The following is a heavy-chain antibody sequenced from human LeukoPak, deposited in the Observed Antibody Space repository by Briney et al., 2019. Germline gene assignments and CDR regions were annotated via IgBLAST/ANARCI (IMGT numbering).Heavy chain of an antibody. Sequence: GGSLRLSCATSGFTFSTYSMNWVRQAPGKGVEWVSYISTSGGPIYYADSVKGRFTISRDIAKNSLYLQMNSLRAEDTAVYYCARNTNWAFDYWGQGTLVTVSS. CDR2: ISTSGGPI. J-gene: IGHJ4*02. V-gene: IGHV3-48*01. D-gene: IGHD7-27*01. CDR3: ARNTNWAFDY. CDR1: GFTFSTYS.